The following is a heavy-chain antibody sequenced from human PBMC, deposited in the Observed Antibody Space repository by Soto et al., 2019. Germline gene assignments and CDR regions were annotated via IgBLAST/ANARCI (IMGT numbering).Heavy chain of an antibody. V-gene: IGHV4-38-2*02. D-gene: IGHD1-1*01. CDR1: GXSVNSGEI. J-gene: IGHJ5*02. CDR3: VARATVVNSPWFDP. Sequence: XTLSLPGTVSGXSVNSGEIWGWVRRPPVQGLEWIGSRYSTGTTYYNPSLRRRVKMSVDTSKNQLSLVLRSVTAADTAVYYCVARATVVNSPWFDPWGQGTQVPVSS. CDR2: RYSTGTT.